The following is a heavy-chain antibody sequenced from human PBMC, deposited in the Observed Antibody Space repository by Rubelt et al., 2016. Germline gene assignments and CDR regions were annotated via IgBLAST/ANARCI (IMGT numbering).Heavy chain of an antibody. Sequence: QVQLQESGPGLVKPSETLSLTCTVSGGSISSYYWSWIRQPPGKGLEWIGYIYYSVSTYYNPSLKSRVTISVDTSKNQFSLKLSSVTAADTAVYYCAKDYGSYWGQGTLVTVSS. D-gene: IGHD4-17*01. CDR2: IYYSVST. CDR3: AKDYGSY. V-gene: IGHV4-59*12. J-gene: IGHJ4*02. CDR1: GGSISSYY.